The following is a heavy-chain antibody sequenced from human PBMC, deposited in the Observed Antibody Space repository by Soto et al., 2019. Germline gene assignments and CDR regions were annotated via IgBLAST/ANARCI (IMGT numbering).Heavy chain of an antibody. CDR3: ARGGGPPSMVTLDYYYGMDV. D-gene: IGHD5-18*01. CDR1: GGTFSSYA. V-gene: IGHV1-69*13. CDR2: IIPIFGTA. J-gene: IGHJ6*02. Sequence: SVKVSCKASGGTFSSYAISCVLRSPLQGLDWMGGIIPIFGTANYAQKFQGRVTITADESTSTAYMELSSLRSEDTAVYYCARGGGPPSMVTLDYYYGMDVWGQGTTVTVSS.